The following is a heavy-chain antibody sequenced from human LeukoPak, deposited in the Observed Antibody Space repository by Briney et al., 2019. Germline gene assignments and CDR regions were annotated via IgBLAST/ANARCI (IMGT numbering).Heavy chain of an antibody. Sequence: QTGGSLRLSCAASGFTFSSYAMSWVRQAPGKGPEWVSAISGSGGSTYYADSVRGRFTISRDNSKNTLYLQMNSLRAEDTAVYYCAKDRGIAAAGDFDYWGQGTPVTVSS. J-gene: IGHJ4*02. D-gene: IGHD6-13*01. CDR2: ISGSGGST. CDR3: AKDRGIAAAGDFDY. V-gene: IGHV3-23*01. CDR1: GFTFSSYA.